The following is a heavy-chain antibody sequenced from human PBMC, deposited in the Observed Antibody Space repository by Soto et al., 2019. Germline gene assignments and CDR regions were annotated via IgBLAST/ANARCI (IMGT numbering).Heavy chain of an antibody. Sequence: ASVKVSCKASGYTFTGYYMHWVRQTPGQGLEWMGWINPNSGGTNYAQKFQGWVTMTRDTSISTAYMELSRLRPDDTAVYYCARGGAQRRTGTSADDYYFCGMDVWGQGTTVTVSS. CDR3: ARGGAQRRTGTSADDYYFCGMDV. D-gene: IGHD1-1*01. V-gene: IGHV1-2*04. CDR1: GYTFTGYY. CDR2: INPNSGGT. J-gene: IGHJ6*02.